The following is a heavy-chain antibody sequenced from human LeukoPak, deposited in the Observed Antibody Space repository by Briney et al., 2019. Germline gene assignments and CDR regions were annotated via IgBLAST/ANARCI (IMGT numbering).Heavy chain of an antibody. V-gene: IGHV3-23*01. CDR2: ISGTGGTT. CDR3: AKEGYSYPLNYFDS. CDR1: GFSFSNYA. J-gene: IGHJ4*02. D-gene: IGHD5-12*01. Sequence: GGSLRPSCAAAGFSFSNYAMSWVRQAPGKGLEWVSSISGTGGTTYSADSVKGRFTISRDNSKNTVSLQMNSVRAEDTAVYYCAKEGYSYPLNYFDSWGQGNLVTVSS.